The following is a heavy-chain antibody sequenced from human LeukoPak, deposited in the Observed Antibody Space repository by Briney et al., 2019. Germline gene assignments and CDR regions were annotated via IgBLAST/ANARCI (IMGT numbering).Heavy chain of an antibody. Sequence: GASVKVSCKASGYTFTSYDINWVRQATGQGLEWMGWMNPNSGNTGYAQKFQGRVTMTRNTSISTAYMELSRLRSEDTAVYYCARVLTNGDLPGYWGQGTLVTVSS. CDR3: ARVLTNGDLPGY. J-gene: IGHJ4*02. CDR2: MNPNSGNT. D-gene: IGHD3-10*01. CDR1: GYTFTSYD. V-gene: IGHV1-8*01.